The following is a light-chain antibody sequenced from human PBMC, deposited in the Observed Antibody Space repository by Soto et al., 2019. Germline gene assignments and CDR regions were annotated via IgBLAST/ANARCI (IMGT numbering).Light chain of an antibody. CDR2: DAS. V-gene: IGKV3-11*01. Sequence: EIVLTQSPDTLSLSPGERATLSCRASQSLSNYLAWYQQKPGQAPRLLIYDASNRATGIPARFSGSGSGTDFTLTISSLEPEDFAVYYCQQRSNWPPLFTFGPGTKVDIK. CDR1: QSLSNY. J-gene: IGKJ3*01. CDR3: QQRSNWPPLFT.